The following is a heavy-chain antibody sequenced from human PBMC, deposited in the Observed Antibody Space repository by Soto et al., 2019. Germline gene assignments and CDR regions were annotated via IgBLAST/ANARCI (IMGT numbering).Heavy chain of an antibody. V-gene: IGHV3-43D*04. CDR1: VFTFDDYS. CDR2: ISLDGGSA. D-gene: IGHD2-2*01. CDR3: AKDFNEYKLPRLYSYYGIDV. J-gene: IGHJ6*02. Sequence: PGGSLRFSCAASVFTFDDYSMHWVRQAPGKGLEWVSLISLDGGSAYYADSVKGRFTISRANSKNSLCLQMNSLRAEDTASYYCAKDFNEYKLPRLYSYYGIDVWGQGNTVTVSS.